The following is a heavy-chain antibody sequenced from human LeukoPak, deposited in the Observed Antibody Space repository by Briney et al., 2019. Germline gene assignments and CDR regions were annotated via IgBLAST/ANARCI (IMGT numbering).Heavy chain of an antibody. D-gene: IGHD4-11*01. CDR2: ISSGGSIV. CDR3: AREGSYSNYVDY. V-gene: IGHV3-48*01. CDR1: RFTFSDYN. Sequence: GGSLRLSCAASRFTFSDYNMDWVRQAPGKGLEWVSFISSGGSIVYYADSVKGRFTISRDSAKNSLYLQMTSLRAEDTAVYYCAREGSYSNYVDYWGQGTLVTVPS. J-gene: IGHJ4*02.